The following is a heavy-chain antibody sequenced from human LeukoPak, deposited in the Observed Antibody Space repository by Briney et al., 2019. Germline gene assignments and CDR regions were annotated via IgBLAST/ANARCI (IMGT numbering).Heavy chain of an antibody. CDR3: AKVGYFDWPLGHYFDY. CDR1: GFTFSSYA. J-gene: IGHJ4*02. D-gene: IGHD3-9*01. CDR2: ISGSGGST. Sequence: PGGSLRLSCAASGFTFSSYAMSWVRQAPGKGLEWVSAISGSGGSTYYADSVKGRFTISRDNSKNTLYLQMNSLRAEDTAVYYCAKVGYFDWPLGHYFDYWGQGTLVTVSS. V-gene: IGHV3-23*01.